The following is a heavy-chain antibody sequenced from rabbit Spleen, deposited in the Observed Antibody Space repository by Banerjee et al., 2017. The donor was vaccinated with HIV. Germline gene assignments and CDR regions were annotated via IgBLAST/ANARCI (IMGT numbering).Heavy chain of an antibody. CDR2: IYAGSSGNT. J-gene: IGHJ6*01. D-gene: IGHD1-1*01. V-gene: IGHV1S40*01. CDR3: ARDTSTSFSTYGMDL. CDR1: GFDFTSTYD. Sequence: QSLEESGGDLVKPGASLTLTCKASGFDFTSTYDMCWVRQAPGKGLEWIACIYAGSSGNTYSATWAKGRFTISKTSPTTVTLQMTSLTAADTATYFCARDTSTSFSTYGMDLWGQGTLVTVS.